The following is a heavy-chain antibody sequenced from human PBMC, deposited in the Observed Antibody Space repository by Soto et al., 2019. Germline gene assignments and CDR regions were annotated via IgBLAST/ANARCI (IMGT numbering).Heavy chain of an antibody. CDR1: GYTFTSYA. Sequence: QVQLVQSGAEEKKPGASVKVSCKASGYTFTSYAMHWVRQAPGQRLEWMGWINAGNGNTKYSQKFQGRVTITRDTSASTAYMDLISLRSEDTAVYYCAMSILVVTAQDDWCQGTLVTDSS. CDR2: INAGNGNT. J-gene: IGHJ4*02. D-gene: IGHD2-21*02. CDR3: AMSILVVTAQDD. V-gene: IGHV1-3*05.